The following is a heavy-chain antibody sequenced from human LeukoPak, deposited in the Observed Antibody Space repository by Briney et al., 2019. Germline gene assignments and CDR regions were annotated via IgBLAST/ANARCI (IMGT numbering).Heavy chain of an antibody. Sequence: EASVKVSCKVSGYTLTELSMHWVRPAPGKGLEWMGGFDPEDGETIYARKFQGRVTMTEDTSTDTAYMELSSLRSEDTAVYYCATAVRLGELSPDYWGQGTLVTVSS. CDR3: ATAVRLGELSPDY. J-gene: IGHJ4*02. D-gene: IGHD3-16*02. V-gene: IGHV1-24*01. CDR1: GYTLTELS. CDR2: FDPEDGET.